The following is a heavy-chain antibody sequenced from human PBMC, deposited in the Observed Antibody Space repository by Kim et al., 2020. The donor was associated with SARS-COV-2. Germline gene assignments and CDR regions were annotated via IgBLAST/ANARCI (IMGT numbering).Heavy chain of an antibody. Sequence: KYGQKVQGRVIMTTDTSTNSAYMELWSLRSDDTAMYYCARGAYGDVSFDYWGQGTLVTVSS. V-gene: IGHV1-18*01. J-gene: IGHJ4*02. CDR3: ARGAYGDVSFDY. D-gene: IGHD4-17*01.